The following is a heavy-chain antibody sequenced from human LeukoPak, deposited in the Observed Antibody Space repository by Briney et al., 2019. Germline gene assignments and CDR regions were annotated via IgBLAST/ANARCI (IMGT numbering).Heavy chain of an antibody. V-gene: IGHV4-4*07. CDR1: GDAVYY. Sequence: PSETLSLTCTVSGDAVYYWNWIRQPAGKGLEWIGRIHNNESTWSNPSLKSRVSMSIDTSKNQFSLKLSSVTAADAAVYYCARDIGNHFGGLDHYYYDYWGPGTLVTVSS. CDR2: IHNNEST. CDR3: ARDIGNHFGGLDHYYYDY. D-gene: IGHD2-15*01. J-gene: IGHJ4*02.